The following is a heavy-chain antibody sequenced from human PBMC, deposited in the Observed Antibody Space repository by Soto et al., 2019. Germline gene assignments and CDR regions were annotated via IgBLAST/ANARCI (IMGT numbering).Heavy chain of an antibody. D-gene: IGHD3-22*01. CDR3: ARVVYFDRSAYGL. V-gene: IGHV3-21*01. CDR2: ISGDSNYI. Sequence: GGSLSLSCAASGFSFSGYNMNWVRQAPGKGLEWVSSISGDSNYIYYADSVQGRFTISRDNAKNSVYLQMNSLRAEDTAVYYCARVVYFDRSAYGLWGQGTMVTVS. CDR1: GFSFSGYN. J-gene: IGHJ3*01.